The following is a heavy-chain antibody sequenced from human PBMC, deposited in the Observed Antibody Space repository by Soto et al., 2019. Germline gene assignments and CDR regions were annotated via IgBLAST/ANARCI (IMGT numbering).Heavy chain of an antibody. J-gene: IGHJ4*02. CDR3: ARATVKVGATLFDY. CDR2: INYSGFT. Sequence: KASETLSLTCGVSDGSFRGFYWSWIRQPPGKGLEWIGEINYSGFTNYNPSLKSRVTMSRDTSTNQFSLKLTSVTAADSAVYYCARATVKVGATLFDYWGQGTLVTVSS. V-gene: IGHV4-34*01. D-gene: IGHD1-26*01. CDR1: DGSFRGFY.